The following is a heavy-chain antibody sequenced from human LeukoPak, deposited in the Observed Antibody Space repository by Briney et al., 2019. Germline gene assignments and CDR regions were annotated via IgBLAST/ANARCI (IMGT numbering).Heavy chain of an antibody. J-gene: IGHJ4*02. Sequence: GGSLRLSCAASGFTFSSYSMNWVRQAPGKGLEWVSSISSSSSYIYYADSVKGRFTISRDNAKNSLYLQMNSLRAEDTAVYYCARSHQAAWIQISTIDYWGQGTLVTVSS. CDR2: ISSSSSYI. CDR1: GFTFSSYS. CDR3: ARSHQAAWIQISTIDY. V-gene: IGHV3-21*01. D-gene: IGHD5-18*01.